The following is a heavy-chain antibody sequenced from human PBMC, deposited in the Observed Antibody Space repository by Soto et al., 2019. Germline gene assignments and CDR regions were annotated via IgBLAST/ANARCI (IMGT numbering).Heavy chain of an antibody. J-gene: IGHJ6*02. CDR1: GVTFSSHA. CDR2: TSYDGSSK. V-gene: IGHV3-30-3*01. Sequence: GGSLRLSCAASGVTFSSHAMHWVRQAPGKGLEWVAVTSYDGSSKTYADSVQGRFTISRDNSKNTLYLQMNSLRTEDTAVYFCARGGAATDDFHGMDVWGQGTTVTVSS. D-gene: IGHD3-3*01. CDR3: ARGGAATDDFHGMDV.